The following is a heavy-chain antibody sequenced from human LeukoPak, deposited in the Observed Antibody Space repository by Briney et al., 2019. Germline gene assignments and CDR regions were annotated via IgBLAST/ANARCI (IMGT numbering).Heavy chain of an antibody. CDR3: AKDVRNSFAAYGMDV. CDR2: ISDSGGST. CDR1: GFTFSSSA. V-gene: IGHV3-23*01. D-gene: IGHD2-21*01. Sequence: GGSLRLSCAASGFTFSSSARSWVRQAPGKELEWVSAISDSGGSTYYAASVKGRFTMSRDNSKNTLYLKMNSVRAEDTAVYYCAKDVRNSFAAYGMDVWGQGTTVTVSS. J-gene: IGHJ6*02.